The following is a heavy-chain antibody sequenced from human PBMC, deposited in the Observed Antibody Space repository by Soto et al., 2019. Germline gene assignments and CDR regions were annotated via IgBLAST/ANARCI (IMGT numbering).Heavy chain of an antibody. D-gene: IGHD5-18*01. V-gene: IGHV4-61*08. Sequence: PSETLSLTCSVSGGSVSSGDHFWSWIRQPPGKGPEWIGYIYNSGSTSYNPSLKSRVTMSEDTSKNQFSLKLSSVTAADTAVYYCARGRGYSYGVDYWGNGTLVNVSS. CDR3: ARGRGYSYGVDY. J-gene: IGHJ4*01. CDR2: IYNSGST. CDR1: GGSVSSGDHF.